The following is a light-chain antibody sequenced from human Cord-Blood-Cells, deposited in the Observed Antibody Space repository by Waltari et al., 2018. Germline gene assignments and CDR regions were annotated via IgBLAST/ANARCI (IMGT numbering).Light chain of an antibody. CDR2: EGS. CDR1: SSYVGSYNL. Sequence: QSALTQPASVSGSPGQSITISCTGTSSYVGSYNLVSWYQQHPGKAPKLMIYEGSKRPSGVSNRFSDSKSGNTASLTISGLQAEDEADYYCCSYAGSSTSWVFGGGTKLTVL. CDR3: CSYAGSSTSWV. J-gene: IGLJ3*02. V-gene: IGLV2-23*01.